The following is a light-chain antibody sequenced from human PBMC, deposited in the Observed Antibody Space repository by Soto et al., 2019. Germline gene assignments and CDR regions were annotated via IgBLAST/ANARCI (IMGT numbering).Light chain of an antibody. CDR2: SNN. J-gene: IGLJ3*02. CDR3: AAWDDSLNGLWV. CDR1: SSNIGSNT. Sequence: QSVLTQPPSASGTPGQRGTISCSGSSSNIGSNTVNWYQQLPGTAPKLLTYSNNQRPSGVPDRFSGSKSGTSASLAISGLQSEDEADYYCAAWDDSLNGLWVFGGGTKVTVL. V-gene: IGLV1-44*01.